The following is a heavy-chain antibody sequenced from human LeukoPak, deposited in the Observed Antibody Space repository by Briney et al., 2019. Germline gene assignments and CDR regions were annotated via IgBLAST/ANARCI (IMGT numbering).Heavy chain of an antibody. D-gene: IGHD6-19*01. Sequence: ASVKVSCKASGYTFTSYGISWVRQAPGQGLEWMGWISAYSGNTNYAQKVQGRVTMTTDTSTSTAYMELRSLRSDDTAVYYCARDAQWLARVYYYGMDVWGQGTTVTVSS. CDR1: GYTFTSYG. CDR2: ISAYSGNT. CDR3: ARDAQWLARVYYYGMDV. J-gene: IGHJ6*02. V-gene: IGHV1-18*01.